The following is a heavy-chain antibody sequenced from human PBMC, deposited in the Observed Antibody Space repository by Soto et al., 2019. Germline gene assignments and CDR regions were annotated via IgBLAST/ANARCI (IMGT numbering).Heavy chain of an antibody. CDR1: GDSISSGSYN. CDR2: IYYSGST. Sequence: SETLSLTCTVSGDSISSGSYNWGWIRQPPGKGLEWIGSIYYSGSTYYNPSLKSRVTISVDTPKNQFSLNLTSVTAADTALYYCARVPGPWGQGTLVTVSS. D-gene: IGHD3-10*01. J-gene: IGHJ5*02. CDR3: ARVPGP. V-gene: IGHV4-39*01.